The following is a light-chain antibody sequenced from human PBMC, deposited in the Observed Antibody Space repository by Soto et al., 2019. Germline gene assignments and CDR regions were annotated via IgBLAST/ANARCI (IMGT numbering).Light chain of an antibody. CDR1: RSVNSN. V-gene: IGKV3-15*01. J-gene: IGKJ4*01. CDR2: GAT. Sequence: EILMTQSPATLSVSPGETATLSCRASRSVNSNLVWYQHKPGQAPRLLIYGATTRATGVPARFSGSGSGTEFTLTISSLQSEDFGVYYCQEYNNWLRAFTFGGGTKVDIK. CDR3: QEYNNWLRAFT.